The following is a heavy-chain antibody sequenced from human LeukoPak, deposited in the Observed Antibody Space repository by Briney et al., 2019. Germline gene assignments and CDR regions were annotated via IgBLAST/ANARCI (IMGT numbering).Heavy chain of an antibody. CDR3: ARDRVGATTNFDY. Sequence: GGSLRLSCAASGFTFSDYYMTWIRQAPGKGLEWISYISSGGTIIYYADSVRGQFTISRDNAKKSLYLQMNSLRAEDTAVYYCARDRVGATTNFDYWGQGTLVTVSS. D-gene: IGHD1-26*01. CDR1: GFTFSDYY. V-gene: IGHV3-11*01. J-gene: IGHJ4*02. CDR2: ISSGGTII.